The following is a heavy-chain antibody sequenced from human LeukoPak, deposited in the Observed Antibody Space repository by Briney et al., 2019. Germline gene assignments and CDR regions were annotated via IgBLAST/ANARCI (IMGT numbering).Heavy chain of an antibody. CDR1: GFTFSSYA. J-gene: IGHJ4*02. CDR3: AKGVSGSGRSPRDY. D-gene: IGHD6-19*01. CDR2: ISGSGSLT. V-gene: IGHV3-23*01. Sequence: GGSLRLSCAASGFTFSSYAMSWVRQAPGKGLEWVSGISGSGSLTYYADSVKGRFIVSRDNSKNTLYLQMNSLRAEDTAVYYCAKGVSGSGRSPRDYWGQGTLVTVSS.